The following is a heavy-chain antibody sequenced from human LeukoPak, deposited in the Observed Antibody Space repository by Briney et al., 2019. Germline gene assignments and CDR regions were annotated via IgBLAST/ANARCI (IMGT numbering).Heavy chain of an antibody. D-gene: IGHD3-3*01. Sequence: GGSLRFSCAASGFTFSSYGMHWVRQAPGKGLEWVAVISYDGSNKYYADSVKGRFTISRDNSKNTLYLQMNSLRAEDTAVYYCANGGGKYYDFWSGYPLSGAFDIWGQETMVTVSS. CDR1: GFTFSSYG. CDR3: ANGGGKYYDFWSGYPLSGAFDI. CDR2: ISYDGSNK. J-gene: IGHJ3*02. V-gene: IGHV3-30*18.